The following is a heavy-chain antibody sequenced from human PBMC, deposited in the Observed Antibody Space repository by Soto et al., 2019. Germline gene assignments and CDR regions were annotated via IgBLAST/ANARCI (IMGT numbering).Heavy chain of an antibody. CDR3: AKVVAPSSITGFDY. D-gene: IGHD2-2*02. CDR2: ISSTSRYI. V-gene: IGHV3-21*01. J-gene: IGHJ4*02. Sequence: EVQLVESGGGLVKPGGSLRLSCAASGFTFSSFTINWVRQAPGKGLEWVSSISSTSRYIYYADSVKGRFTISRDNAKNSLYLQMNSLSAEDTAVYNCAKVVAPSSITGFDYWGQGTLVTVSS. CDR1: GFTFSSFT.